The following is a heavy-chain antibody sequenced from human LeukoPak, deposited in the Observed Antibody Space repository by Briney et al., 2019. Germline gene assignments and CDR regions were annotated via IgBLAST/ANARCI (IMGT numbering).Heavy chain of an antibody. J-gene: IGHJ4*02. CDR3: ARGGLAVNY. Sequence: ASVKVSCKASGYTFTSYGISWVRQAPGQGLEWMGWISAYNGNTNYAQKFQGRVTMTRNTSISTAYMELSSLRSEDTAVYYCARGGLAVNYWGQGTLVTVSS. D-gene: IGHD6-19*01. CDR2: ISAYNGNT. CDR1: GYTFTSYG. V-gene: IGHV1-18*01.